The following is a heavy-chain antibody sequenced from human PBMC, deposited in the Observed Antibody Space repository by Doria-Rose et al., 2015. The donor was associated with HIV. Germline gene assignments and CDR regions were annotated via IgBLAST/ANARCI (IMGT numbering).Heavy chain of an antibody. CDR3: ARGRGLLAAGRRFDY. D-gene: IGHD3-22*01. Sequence: DGPFSDYYWTWIRQAPGKGLEWIGEINHSGSADYNPSLKSRVTFSVDMSKNQFSLDVTSVTDADTALYYCARGRGLLAAGRRFDYWGQGTPVTVSS. CDR2: INHSGSA. V-gene: IGHV4-34*01. CDR1: DGPFSDYY. J-gene: IGHJ4*02.